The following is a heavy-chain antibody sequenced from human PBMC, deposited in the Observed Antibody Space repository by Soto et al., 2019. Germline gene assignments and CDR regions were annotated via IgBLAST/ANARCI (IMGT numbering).Heavy chain of an antibody. CDR1: GGTFSRDT. CDR3: TRGGRESNWNDGNFEY. J-gene: IGHJ4*02. D-gene: IGHD1-20*01. Sequence: QVQLVQSGAEVKKPGSSVKVSCKAPGGTFSRDTMNWVRQAPGQGLECMGRFVPKIGSINFIRTFQGRLTLTADKSTRTAFLGLSSLRPEYTDVYYCTRGGRESNWNDGNFEYWGQGTQVTVSS. CDR2: FVPKIGSI. V-gene: IGHV1-69*08.